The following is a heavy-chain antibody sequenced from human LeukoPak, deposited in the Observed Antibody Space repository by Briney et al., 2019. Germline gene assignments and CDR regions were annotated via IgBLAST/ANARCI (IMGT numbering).Heavy chain of an antibody. D-gene: IGHD3-22*01. CDR2: IYYSGST. J-gene: IGHJ4*02. Sequence: SQTLSLTCTVSGGSISSGDYYWSWIRQPPGKGLEWIGYIYYSGSTYYNPSLKSRVTISVDTSKNQFSLKLSSVTAADTAVYYCARDVYFPDTSGYKDSWGQGTLVTVSS. CDR3: ARDVYFPDTSGYKDS. CDR1: GGSISSGDYY. V-gene: IGHV4-30-4*01.